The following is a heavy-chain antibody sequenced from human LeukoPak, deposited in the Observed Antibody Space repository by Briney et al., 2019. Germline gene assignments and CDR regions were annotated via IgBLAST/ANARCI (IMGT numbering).Heavy chain of an antibody. V-gene: IGHV4-31*03. J-gene: IGHJ6*02. CDR3: ARQWMATNGMDV. CDR2: IYYSGST. Sequence: SQTLSLTCTVSGGSISSGGYYWSWIRQHPGKGLEWIGYIYYSGSTYYNPSLKSRVTISVDKSKNQFSLKLSSVTAADMAVYYCARQWMATNGMDVWGQGTTVTVSS. D-gene: IGHD5-12*01. CDR1: GGSISSGGYY.